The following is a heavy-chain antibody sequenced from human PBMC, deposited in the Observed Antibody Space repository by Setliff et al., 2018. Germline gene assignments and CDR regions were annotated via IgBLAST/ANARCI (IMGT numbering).Heavy chain of an antibody. J-gene: IGHJ4*02. D-gene: IGHD3-16*01. CDR1: GYTFTGHY. V-gene: IGHV1-2*02. CDR3: ARDTLALGDITLFDY. CDR2: INLNTGNI. Sequence: ASVKVSCKASGYTFTGHYIHWVRQAPGQGLEWMGRINLNTGNIFYAQEFQGRVTLTRDTSISTAYMELTGLKYDDTAIYYCARDTLALGDITLFDYWGQGTLVTVSS.